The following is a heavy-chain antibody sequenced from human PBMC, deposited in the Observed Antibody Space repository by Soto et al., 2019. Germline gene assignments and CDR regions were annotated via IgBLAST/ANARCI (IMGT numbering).Heavy chain of an antibody. CDR2: NPNSGNT. J-gene: IGHJ1*01. CDR1: GYTFTSYY. V-gene: IGHV1-8*02. D-gene: IGHD2-15*01. Sequence: ASVKVSCKASGYTFTSYYMHWVRQAPGQGLEWMNPNSGNTGYAQKFQGRVTMTRNTSISTAYMELSSLRSEDTAVYYCASLQLYCSGGSCYVHFQHWGQGTLVTVSS. CDR3: ASLQLYCSGGSCYVHFQH.